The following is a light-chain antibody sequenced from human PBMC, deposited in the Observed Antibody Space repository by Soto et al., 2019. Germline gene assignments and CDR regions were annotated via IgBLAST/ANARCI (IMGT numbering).Light chain of an antibody. Sequence: EIGLPPSLGTLSFSPVDRAPLSCRSSQSVTSNYLAWYQQKPGQAPRLLIFGASTRAIGIPDRFRGSGSGTDFTLTISRLEPEDFAVYYCHNYGTSPWTFGQGTKV. CDR1: QSVTSNY. V-gene: IGKV3-20*01. CDR3: HNYGTSPWT. CDR2: GAS. J-gene: IGKJ1*01.